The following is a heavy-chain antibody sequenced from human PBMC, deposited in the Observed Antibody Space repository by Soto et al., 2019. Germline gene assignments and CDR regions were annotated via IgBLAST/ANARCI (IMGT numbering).Heavy chain of an antibody. D-gene: IGHD2-8*02. V-gene: IGHV6-1*01. CDR2: TYYKAKWYD. J-gene: IGHJ3*02. Sequence: SQTLSLTCAIAGDSISSNTVSWNWIRQSPSRGLEWLVRTYYKAKWYDDYAVSVKGRITINAATSKNQFSLQLNSVTPEDTAVYYCTRHSGGVEADGDPFDIWGQGTMVTVSS. CDR1: GDSISSNTVS. CDR3: TRHSGGVEADGDPFDI.